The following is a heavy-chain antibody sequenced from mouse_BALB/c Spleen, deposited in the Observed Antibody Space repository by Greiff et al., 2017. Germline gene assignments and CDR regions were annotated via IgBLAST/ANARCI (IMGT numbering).Heavy chain of an antibody. D-gene: IGHD2-14*01. V-gene: IGHV4-1*02. Sequence: EVKLLESGGGLVQPGGSLKLSCAASGFDFSRYWMSWVRQAPGKGLEWIGEINPDSSTINYTPSLKDKFIISRDNAKNTLYLQMSKVRSEDTALYYCARAERGVRRAMDYWGQGTSVTVSS. J-gene: IGHJ4*01. CDR1: GFDFSRYW. CDR2: INPDSSTI. CDR3: ARAERGVRRAMDY.